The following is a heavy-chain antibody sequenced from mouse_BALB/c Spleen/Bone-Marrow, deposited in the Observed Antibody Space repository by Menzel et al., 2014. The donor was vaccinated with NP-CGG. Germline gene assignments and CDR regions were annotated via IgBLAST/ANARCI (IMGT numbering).Heavy chain of an antibody. J-gene: IGHJ2*01. D-gene: IGHD1-1*01. CDR1: GFTFTDYY. V-gene: IGHV7-3*02. CDR2: IRNKANGYTT. Sequence: EVNLVDSGGGLVQPGGSLRLSCATSGFTFTDYYMSWVRQPPGKALEWLAFIRNKANGYTTEYSASVKGRFTISRDNSQSILYLQMNTLRAEDSATYYCARDMGLLRFDYWGHGTTLTVSS. CDR3: ARDMGLLRFDY.